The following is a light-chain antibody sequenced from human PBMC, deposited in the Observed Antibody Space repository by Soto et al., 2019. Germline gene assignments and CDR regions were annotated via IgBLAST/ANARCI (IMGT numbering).Light chain of an antibody. CDR3: QQYGSSPET. CDR2: VAS. CDR1: QSVSSSY. J-gene: IGKJ1*01. V-gene: IGKV3-20*01. Sequence: EIVLTQSPGTLSLSPGERATLSCRASQSVSSSYLAWYQQKPGQAPRLLIYVASSRATGIPDRFSGSGSGTDFTLTISRLEPEDFAVYYGQQYGSSPETFGQGTKVEVK.